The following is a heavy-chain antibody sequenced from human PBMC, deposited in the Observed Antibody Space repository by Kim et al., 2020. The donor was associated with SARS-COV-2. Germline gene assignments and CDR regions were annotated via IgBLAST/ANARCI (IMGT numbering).Heavy chain of an antibody. V-gene: IGHV4-34*01. CDR1: GGSFSGYY. Sequence: SETLSLTCAVYGGSFSGYYWSWIRQPPGKGLEWIGEINHSGSTNYNPSLKSRVTISVDTSKNQFSLKLSSVTAADTAVYYCARASSGYYYVGGYYFDYWGQGTLVTVSS. CDR2: INHSGST. CDR3: ARASSGYYYVGGYYFDY. D-gene: IGHD3-22*01. J-gene: IGHJ4*02.